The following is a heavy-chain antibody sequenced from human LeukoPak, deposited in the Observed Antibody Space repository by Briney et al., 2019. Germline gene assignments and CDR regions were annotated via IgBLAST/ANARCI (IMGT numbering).Heavy chain of an antibody. V-gene: IGHV3-48*03. CDR3: ARGRPLLFRSGWSNKEGGIDY. CDR2: ISSGDSTI. Sequence: GGSLRLSCAASGLTFSTYEMNWVRQAPGKGLEWVSYISSGDSTIYYADSVEGRFTISRDNTKNSLFLQMNSLRVEDTAVYYCARGRPLLFRSGWSNKEGGIDYWGQGTLVTVSS. J-gene: IGHJ4*02. CDR1: GLTFSTYE. D-gene: IGHD6-19*01.